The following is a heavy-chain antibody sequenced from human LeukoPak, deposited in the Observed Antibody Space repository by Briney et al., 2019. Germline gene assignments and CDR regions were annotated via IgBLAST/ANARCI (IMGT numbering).Heavy chain of an antibody. CDR1: GFTFSDYY. D-gene: IGHD3-10*02. Sequence: GGSLRLSCAASGFTFSDYYMSWIRQAPGKGLEWVSCISGSSSYSNYADSVKGRFTISRDNAKNTLYLQMNSLRAEDTAVYYCARDMLSPDSYGMDVWGQGTTVTVSS. J-gene: IGHJ6*02. CDR3: ARDMLSPDSYGMDV. V-gene: IGHV3-11*06. CDR2: ISGSSSYS.